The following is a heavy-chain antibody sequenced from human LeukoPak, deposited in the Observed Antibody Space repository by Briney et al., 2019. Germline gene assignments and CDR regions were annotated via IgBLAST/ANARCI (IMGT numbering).Heavy chain of an antibody. CDR1: GYTFTSYG. CDR3: ARLTTYCDFWSGSSDYFDY. Sequence: GASVKVSCKASGYTFTSYGISWVRQAPGQGLEWTGWISAYNGSTNYAHKLQGRVTMTTDTSTSTAYMELRSLRSDDTAVYYCARLTTYCDFWSGSSDYFDYWGQGTLVTVSS. CDR2: ISAYNGST. V-gene: IGHV1-18*01. J-gene: IGHJ4*02. D-gene: IGHD3-3*01.